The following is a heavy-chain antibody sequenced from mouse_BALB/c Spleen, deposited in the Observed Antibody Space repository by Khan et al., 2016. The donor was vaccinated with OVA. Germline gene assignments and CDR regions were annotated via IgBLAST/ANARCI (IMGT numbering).Heavy chain of an antibody. V-gene: IGHV5-6*01. CDR2: TTSGGSYT. CDR1: GFTFSSYG. D-gene: IGHD2-1*01. Sequence: EVELVESGGDLVKPGGSLKLSCAASGFTFSSYGMSWVRQTPDKRLEWVATTTSGGSYTYYPDSVKGRFTISRDNDKNTLYLQMTSLKSEDTAMYYCARLGNSWGQGTLVTVSA. J-gene: IGHJ3*01. CDR3: ARLGNS.